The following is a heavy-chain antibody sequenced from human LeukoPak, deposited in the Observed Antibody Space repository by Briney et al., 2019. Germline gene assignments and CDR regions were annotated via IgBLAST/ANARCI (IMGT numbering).Heavy chain of an antibody. CDR1: GFTFSHYG. D-gene: IGHD4-11*01. Sequence: PGRSLRLSGAASGFTFSHYGMHWVRQAPGRGLEWGAVIWSDGSNKFYADSVKGRFTISRDNSQNTVDLHMNILRAEDTAVYYCAKDAQRGFDYSNSLEYWGQGTLVTVSS. CDR3: AKDAQRGFDYSNSLEY. V-gene: IGHV3-33*06. CDR2: IWSDGSNK. J-gene: IGHJ4*02.